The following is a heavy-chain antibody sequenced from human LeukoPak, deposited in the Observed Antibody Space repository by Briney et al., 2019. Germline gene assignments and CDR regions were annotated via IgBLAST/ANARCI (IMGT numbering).Heavy chain of an antibody. V-gene: IGHV4-30-4*01. Sequence: SETLSPTCTVSGGSISSGDYYWSWIRQSPGKGLEWIGYIYYSGSTYYNPSLKSRVTISVDTSKNQFSLNLSSVTAADTAVYYCARAGKELVFDYWGQGTLVTVSS. D-gene: IGHD6-13*01. CDR3: ARAGKELVFDY. CDR1: GGSISSGDYY. J-gene: IGHJ4*02. CDR2: IYYSGST.